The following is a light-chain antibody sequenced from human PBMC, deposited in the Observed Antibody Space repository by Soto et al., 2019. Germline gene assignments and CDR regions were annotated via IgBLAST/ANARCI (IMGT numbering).Light chain of an antibody. CDR1: SSDVGGYNY. CDR3: SSYAGSNNLV. J-gene: IGLJ2*01. CDR2: EVS. V-gene: IGLV2-8*01. Sequence: SVLTQPPSASGSPGQSVTISCTGTSSDVGGYNYVSWYQQHPGKAPKLMIYEVSKRPSGVPNRFSGSKSGNTASLTVSGLQAEDEADYYCSSYAGSNNLVFGGGTKVTLL.